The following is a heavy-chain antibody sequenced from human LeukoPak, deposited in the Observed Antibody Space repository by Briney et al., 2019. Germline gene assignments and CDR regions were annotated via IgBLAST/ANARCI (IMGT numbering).Heavy chain of an antibody. CDR1: GGSFSGYY. Sequence: SETLSLTCAVYGGSFSGYYWSWIRQPPGKGLEWIGEINHSGSTNYNPSLKSRVTISVDTSKNQFSLKLSSVTAADTAVYSCARAPHYCSSTSCYGFYFDSWGQGTLVTVSS. CDR2: INHSGST. V-gene: IGHV4-34*01. D-gene: IGHD2-2*01. CDR3: ARAPHYCSSTSCYGFYFDS. J-gene: IGHJ4*02.